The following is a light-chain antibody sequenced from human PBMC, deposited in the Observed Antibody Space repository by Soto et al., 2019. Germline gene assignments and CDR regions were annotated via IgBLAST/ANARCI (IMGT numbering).Light chain of an antibody. CDR3: SSHADSYNWV. V-gene: IGLV2-8*01. J-gene: IGLJ2*01. CDR1: SSDVGGYNY. Sequence: QSALTQPHSASGSPGQSVTISCTGTSSDVGGYNYVSWYQQHPGKAPKLMIYEVSKRPSVVPDRCSGSKSCNTATLTVSGLQAEDEAGYYGSSHADSYNWVFGGGTKVTVL. CDR2: EVS.